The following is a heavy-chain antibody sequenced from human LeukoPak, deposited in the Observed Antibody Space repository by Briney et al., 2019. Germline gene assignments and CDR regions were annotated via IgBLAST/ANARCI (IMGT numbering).Heavy chain of an antibody. CDR1: GGSISSSSYY. CDR2: IYYSGST. J-gene: IGHJ4*02. Sequence: PSETLSLTCTVSGGSISSSSYYWGWIRQPPGKGLEWIGSIYYSGSTYYNPSLKSRVTISVDTSKNQFSLKLSSVTAADTAVYYCARDSSGWYSGVDYWGQGTLVTVSS. D-gene: IGHD6-19*01. V-gene: IGHV4-39*07. CDR3: ARDSSGWYSGVDY.